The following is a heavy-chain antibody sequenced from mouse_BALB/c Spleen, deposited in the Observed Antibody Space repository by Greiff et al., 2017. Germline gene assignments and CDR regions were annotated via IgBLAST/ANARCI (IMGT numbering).Heavy chain of an antibody. CDR1: GFTFSSFG. CDR2: ISSGSSTI. CDR3: ARRGGYLYYFDY. J-gene: IGHJ2*01. D-gene: IGHD1-2*01. Sequence: EVNVVESGGGLVQPGGSRKLSCAASGFTFSSFGMHWVRQAPEKGLEWVAYISSGSSTIYYADTVKGRFTISRDNPKNTLFLQMTSLRSEDTAMYYCARRGGYLYYFDYWGQGTTLTVAS. V-gene: IGHV5-17*02.